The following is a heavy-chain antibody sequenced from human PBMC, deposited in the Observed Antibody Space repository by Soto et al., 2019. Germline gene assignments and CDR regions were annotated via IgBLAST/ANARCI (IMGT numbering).Heavy chain of an antibody. CDR3: ARELTDYDILTGSPRGNWFDP. CDR2: INPNSGGT. Sequence: ASVKVSCKASGYTFTGYYMHWVRQAPGQGLEWMGWINPNSGGTNYAQKFQGWVTMTRDTSISTAYMELSRLRSDDTAVYYCARELTDYDILTGSPRGNWFDPWGQGTLVTVS. D-gene: IGHD3-9*01. J-gene: IGHJ5*02. CDR1: GYTFTGYY. V-gene: IGHV1-2*04.